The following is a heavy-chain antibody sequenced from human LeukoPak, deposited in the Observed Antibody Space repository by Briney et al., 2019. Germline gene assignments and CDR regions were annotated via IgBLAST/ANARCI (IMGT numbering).Heavy chain of an antibody. J-gene: IGHJ3*02. CDR1: GFTFGDYA. CDR3: ASLDYYDSSGGLDAFDI. D-gene: IGHD3-22*01. Sequence: GGSQRLSCAASGFTFGDYAMHWVRQAPGKGLEWVSGISWDRNTILYADSVKGRFTISRDNAKKSLYLQMNSLRAEDTAVYYCASLDYYDSSGGLDAFDIWGQGTMVTVSS. V-gene: IGHV3-9*01. CDR2: ISWDRNTI.